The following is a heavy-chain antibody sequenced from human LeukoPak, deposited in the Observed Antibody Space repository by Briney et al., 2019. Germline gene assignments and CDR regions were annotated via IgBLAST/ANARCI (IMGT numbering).Heavy chain of an antibody. D-gene: IGHD3-10*01. CDR2: ISTSSNTI. CDR3: ARVGSYGMDV. CDR1: GFTFRSYN. V-gene: IGHV3-48*01. Sequence: GGSLSFSCAASGFTFRSYNMTWVGKAPGKGLEWVSYISTSSNTIYYADSVKGRFTISRGNAKDSLYLQMNDLRAEDTAVYYCARVGSYGMDVWGQGTTVTVSS. J-gene: IGHJ6*02.